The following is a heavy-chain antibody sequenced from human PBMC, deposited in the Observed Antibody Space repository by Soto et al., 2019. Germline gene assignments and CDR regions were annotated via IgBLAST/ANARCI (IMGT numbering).Heavy chain of an antibody. CDR1: GFNISDYG. V-gene: IGHV3-30*02. J-gene: IGHJ6*02. Sequence: GGSLRLSCAVSGFNISDYGMHWVRQVPGKGLEWVALLRYDGNRKSYGDSVKGRFTLSRDKSKNTLYVQMDRLRAEDTAVYYCARERRDLYAMDVSGPGTAVTVS. CDR3: ARERRDLYAMDV. CDR2: LRYDGNRK.